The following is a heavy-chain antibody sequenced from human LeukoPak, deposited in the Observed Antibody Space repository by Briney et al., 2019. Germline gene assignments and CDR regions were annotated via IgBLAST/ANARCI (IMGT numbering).Heavy chain of an antibody. CDR2: LKSKTDGGTT. V-gene: IGHV3-15*01. Sequence: GGSLRLSCAASGFTITNAWMSWVRQAPGKGLEWVGRLKSKTDGGTTDYPAPVKGRFTISRDGSQNTMYLQMNRLRAEDTAVYYCAKDFSVYNYDSRVLDYWGQGTLVTVSS. CDR1: GFTITNAW. D-gene: IGHD3-22*01. CDR3: AKDFSVYNYDSRVLDY. J-gene: IGHJ4*02.